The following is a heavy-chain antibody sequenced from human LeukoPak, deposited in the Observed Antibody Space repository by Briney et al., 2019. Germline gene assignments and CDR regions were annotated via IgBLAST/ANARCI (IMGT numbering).Heavy chain of an antibody. V-gene: IGHV3-30*04. CDR2: ISYDGSNK. Sequence: GGSLRPSCAASGFTFSSYAMHWVRQAPGKGLEWVAVISYDGSNKYYADSVKGRFTISRDNSKNTLYLQMNSLRAEDTAVYYCARTGIAAAQLTGAFDIWGQGTMVTGSS. J-gene: IGHJ3*02. CDR1: GFTFSSYA. D-gene: IGHD6-13*01. CDR3: ARTGIAAAQLTGAFDI.